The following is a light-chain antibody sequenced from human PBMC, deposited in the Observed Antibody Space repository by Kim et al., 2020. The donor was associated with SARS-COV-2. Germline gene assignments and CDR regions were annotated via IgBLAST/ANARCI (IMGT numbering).Light chain of an antibody. J-gene: IGLJ3*02. V-gene: IGLV2-11*03. CDR3: CSYAGSYTWV. CDR1: RSDDGDYNY. Sequence: GQSVTITCTVTRSDDGDYNYVAWYQQHPGKAPNLMIYDVTKRPSGVPDRFSGSKYGSSASLTISGLQAEDEADYYCCSYAGSYTWVFGGGTQLTVL. CDR2: DVT.